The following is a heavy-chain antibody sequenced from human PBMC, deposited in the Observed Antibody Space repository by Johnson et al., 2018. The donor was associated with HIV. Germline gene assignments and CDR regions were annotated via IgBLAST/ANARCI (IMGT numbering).Heavy chain of an antibody. D-gene: IGHD3-22*01. Sequence: VQLVESGGGLVQPGGSLRLSCATSGFTLSNHAVHWVRQAPGKGLEYVSGISNDGVSTYYANSVKGRFTISRDNSKNTLYLKMGSLRTEDMAVYYCARETYYDSSGLQSDTLDIWGQGTLVTVSS. CDR2: ISNDGVST. V-gene: IGHV3-64*01. CDR1: GFTLSNHA. CDR3: ARETYYDSSGLQSDTLDI. J-gene: IGHJ3*02.